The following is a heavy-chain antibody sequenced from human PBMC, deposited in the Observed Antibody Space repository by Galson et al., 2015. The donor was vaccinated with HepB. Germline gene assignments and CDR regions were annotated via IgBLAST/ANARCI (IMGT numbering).Heavy chain of an antibody. CDR2: TYYRFKWYT. CDR1: GDSVSSNSAV. Sequence: CAISGDSVSSNSAVWNWIRQSPSRGLEWLGRTYYRFKWYTEYAVSVKSRITINPDTSSNQVSLQLSFVTPEDTAVYFCARAGSRRPPHYYYDLDVWGRGTTVTVSS. J-gene: IGHJ6*02. V-gene: IGHV6-1*01. D-gene: IGHD3-10*01. CDR3: ARAGSRRPPHYYYDLDV.